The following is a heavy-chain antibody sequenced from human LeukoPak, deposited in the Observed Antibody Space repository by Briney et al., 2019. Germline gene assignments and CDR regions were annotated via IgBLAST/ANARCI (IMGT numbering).Heavy chain of an antibody. V-gene: IGHV4-34*01. CDR2: INHSGST. Sequence: SETLSLTCAVYGGSFSGYYWSWIRQPPGKGLEWIGEINHSGSTNYNPSLKSRVTISVDTSKNQFPLKLSSVTAADTAVYYCAGHHPRNTVDFWGQGTLVTVSS. CDR3: AGHHPRNTVDF. J-gene: IGHJ4*02. CDR1: GGSFSGYY. D-gene: IGHD2-8*02.